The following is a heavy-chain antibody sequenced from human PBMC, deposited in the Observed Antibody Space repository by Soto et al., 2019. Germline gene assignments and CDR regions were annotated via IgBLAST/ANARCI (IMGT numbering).Heavy chain of an antibody. V-gene: IGHV1-18*01. J-gene: IGHJ4*02. CDR2: ISAHNGNT. CDR1: GYTFTSYG. Sequence: QGHLVQSGAEVKKPGASVEVSCKGSGYTFTSYGITWVRQAPGQGLEWMGWISAHNGNTNYGQTLQGRVTVTTDTPTSTAYVELRGRRSDDNDVYSGARGKYWDYLGQVALVTVSS. D-gene: IGHD2-8*02. CDR3: ARGKYWDY.